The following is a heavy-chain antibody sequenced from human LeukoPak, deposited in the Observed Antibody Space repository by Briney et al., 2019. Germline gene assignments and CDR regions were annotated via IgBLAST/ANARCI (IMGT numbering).Heavy chain of an antibody. CDR3: ARGIALRRGDY. D-gene: IGHD6-6*01. J-gene: IGHJ4*02. CDR2: INPNSGGT. CDR1: GYTFTGYY. Sequence: ASVKVSCKASGYTFTGYYMHWVRQAPGQGLEWMGWINPNSGGTSYAQKFQGRVTMTRDTSISTAYMELSRLKSDDTAVYYCARGIALRRGDYWGQGTLVTVSS. V-gene: IGHV1-2*02.